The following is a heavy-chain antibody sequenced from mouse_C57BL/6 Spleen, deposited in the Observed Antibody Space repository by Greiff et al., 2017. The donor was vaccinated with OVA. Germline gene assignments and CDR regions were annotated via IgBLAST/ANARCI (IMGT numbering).Heavy chain of an antibody. CDR3: TRGDYYGSSAGFAY. V-gene: IGHV5-9-1*02. J-gene: IGHJ3*01. CDR2: ISSGGDYI. Sequence: EVQRVESGEGLVKPGGSLKLSCAASGFTFSSYAMSWVRQTPEKRLEWVAYISSGGDYIYYADTVKGRFTISRDNARNTLYLQMSSLKSEDTAMYYCTRGDYYGSSAGFAYWGQGTLVTVSA. CDR1: GFTFSSYA. D-gene: IGHD1-1*01.